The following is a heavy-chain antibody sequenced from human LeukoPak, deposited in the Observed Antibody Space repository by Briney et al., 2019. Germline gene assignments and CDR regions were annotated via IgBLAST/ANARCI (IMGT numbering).Heavy chain of an antibody. J-gene: IGHJ4*02. Sequence: TGGSLRLSCAASGFTFSSYSMNWVRQAPGKGLEWVSSISSGSSHTYYADSMKGRFTISRDNAKNSLYLQMNSLRAEDTAVYYCAREVTTGRYYLDYWGQGTLVTVSS. V-gene: IGHV3-21*01. CDR2: ISSGSSHT. CDR3: AREVTTGRYYLDY. CDR1: GFTFSSYS. D-gene: IGHD1-14*01.